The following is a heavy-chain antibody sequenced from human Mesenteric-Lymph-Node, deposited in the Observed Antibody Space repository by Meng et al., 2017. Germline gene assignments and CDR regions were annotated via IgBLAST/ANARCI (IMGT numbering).Heavy chain of an antibody. Sequence: SLKISCAASGFTFSIYAISWVRQAPGKGLEWVSGISWNSGSIGYADSVKGRFTISRDNAKNSLYLQMNSLRAEDTALYYCAKDISGSYFRYFDYWGQGTLVTVSS. CDR3: AKDISGSYFRYFDY. CDR1: GFTFSIYA. CDR2: ISWNSGSI. J-gene: IGHJ4*02. D-gene: IGHD1-26*01. V-gene: IGHV3-9*01.